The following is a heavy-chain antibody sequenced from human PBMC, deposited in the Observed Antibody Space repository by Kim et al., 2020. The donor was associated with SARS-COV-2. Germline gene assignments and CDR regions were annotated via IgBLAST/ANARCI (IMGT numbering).Heavy chain of an antibody. J-gene: IGHJ4*02. CDR1: GGTFSSYA. D-gene: IGHD3-16*01. Sequence: SVKVSCKASGGTFSSYAISWVRQAPGQGLEWMGRIIPILGIANYAQKFQGRVTITADKSTSTAYMELSSLRSEDTAVYYCASWGSGESRPDYFDYWGQG. CDR3: ASWGSGESRPDYFDY. CDR2: IIPILGIA. V-gene: IGHV1-69*04.